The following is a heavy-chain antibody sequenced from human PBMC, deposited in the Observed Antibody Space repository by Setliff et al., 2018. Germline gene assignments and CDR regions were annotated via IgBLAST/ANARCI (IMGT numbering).Heavy chain of an antibody. CDR2: VYYRGIA. CDR3: ARGGTFRYFDY. V-gene: IGHV4-59*11. Sequence: PSETLSLTCTVSDGTSSSHYWSWIRQPPGKGLEWIGYVYYRGIANYSPSLKSRLTISVDTSKNQFSLKLRSVTAADTAVYYCARGGTFRYFDYWGQGTPVTVSS. D-gene: IGHD5-12*01. CDR1: DGTSSSHY. J-gene: IGHJ4*02.